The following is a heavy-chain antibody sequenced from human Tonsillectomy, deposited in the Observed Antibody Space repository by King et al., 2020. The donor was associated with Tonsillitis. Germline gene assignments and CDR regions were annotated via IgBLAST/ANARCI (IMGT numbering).Heavy chain of an antibody. CDR1: GGSISSSSYY. CDR3: ARLGPANVRFDP. Sequence: QLQESGPGLVKPSETLSLTCTVSGGSISSSSYYWGWIRQPPGKGLEWIGSIYYSGSTYYNPSLTSRVTISVDTSKNQFSLKLSSVTAADPAVYYCARLGPANVRFDPWGQGTLVTVSS. D-gene: IGHD2-8*01. V-gene: IGHV4-39*01. CDR2: IYYSGST. J-gene: IGHJ5*02.